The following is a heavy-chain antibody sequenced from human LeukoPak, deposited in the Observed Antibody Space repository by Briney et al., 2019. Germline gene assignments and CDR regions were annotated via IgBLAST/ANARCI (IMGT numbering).Heavy chain of an antibody. D-gene: IGHD2-2*01. CDR3: ARDGGGQDIVVIPASDAFDI. J-gene: IGHJ3*02. V-gene: IGHV1-2*02. CDR1: GYTLTGYY. CDR2: INPNSGDT. Sequence: GASVKVSCKASGYTLTGYYMHWVRQAPGQGLEWMGCINPNSGDTKYAQKFQGRVTMTRDTSISTAYMELSRLRSDDTAVYYCARDGGGQDIVVIPASDAFDIWGQGTMVTVSS.